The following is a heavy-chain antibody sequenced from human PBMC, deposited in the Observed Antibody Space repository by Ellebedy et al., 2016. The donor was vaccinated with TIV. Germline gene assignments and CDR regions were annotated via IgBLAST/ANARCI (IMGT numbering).Heavy chain of an antibody. Sequence: SLKISCVASGFTFDGYTMHWVRQRPGKGLEWVSSIGWDGGPLEYADPVKGRFTISRDNAKNSLFLQMNSLRPEDTALYYCAVLVGATNVDYWGQGTLVTVSS. V-gene: IGHV3-9*01. CDR1: GFTFDGYT. D-gene: IGHD1-26*01. CDR2: IGWDGGPL. J-gene: IGHJ4*02. CDR3: AVLVGATNVDY.